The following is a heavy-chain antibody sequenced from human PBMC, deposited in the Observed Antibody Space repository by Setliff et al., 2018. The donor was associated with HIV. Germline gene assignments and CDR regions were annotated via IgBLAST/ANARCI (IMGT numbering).Heavy chain of an antibody. CDR2: FYYSWNT. CDR3: ASCIAAAGWTYYYYMDV. V-gene: IGHV4-39*07. CDR1: GASIGRRSDC. D-gene: IGHD6-13*01. Sequence: PSETLSLTCTVSGASIGRRSDCWGWIRQPPGKGLEWIGSFYYSWNTYYNPSLKSRVTISVDTTKNQFSLKLSSVTAADTAVYYCASCIAAAGWTYYYYMDVWGKGTTVTVSS. J-gene: IGHJ6*03.